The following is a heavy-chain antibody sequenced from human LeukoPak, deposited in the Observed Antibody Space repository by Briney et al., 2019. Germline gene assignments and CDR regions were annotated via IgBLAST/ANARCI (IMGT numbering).Heavy chain of an antibody. D-gene: IGHD6-19*01. CDR3: AADSKTAESWFDP. V-gene: IGHV1-58*01. J-gene: IGHJ5*02. Sequence: ASVKVSCKASGFTFTSSAVQWVRQARGQRLEWIGWIFVGSGNTNYAQKFQERVTITRDMSTSTAYMELSSLRSEDTAVYYCAADSKTAESWFDPWGQGTLVTVSS. CDR1: GFTFTSSA. CDR2: IFVGSGNT.